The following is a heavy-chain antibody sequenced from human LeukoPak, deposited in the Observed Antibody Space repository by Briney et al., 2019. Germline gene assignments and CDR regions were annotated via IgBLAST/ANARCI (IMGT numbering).Heavy chain of an antibody. Sequence: SETLSLTCAVYGGSFSGYYWSWIRQPPGKGLEWIGEINHRGSTNYNPSLKSRVTISVDTSKNQFSLKLSSVTAADTAVYYCARSRGRYYDFWSGYYTGGYFDYWGQGTLVTVSS. V-gene: IGHV4-34*01. CDR2: INHRGST. CDR1: GGSFSGYY. CDR3: ARSRGRYYDFWSGYYTGGYFDY. J-gene: IGHJ4*02. D-gene: IGHD3-3*01.